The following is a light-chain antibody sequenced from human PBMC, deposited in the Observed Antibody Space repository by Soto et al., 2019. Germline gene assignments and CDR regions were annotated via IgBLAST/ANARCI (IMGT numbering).Light chain of an antibody. CDR1: QSISSY. CDR2: AAS. V-gene: IGKV1-39*01. CDR3: QQYTNYPWT. J-gene: IGKJ1*01. Sequence: DIQMTQSPASLSATVGDRVTINCRASQSISSYLNWYQQKPGKAPKLLIYAASSLQSGVPSRFSGSGSGTEFTLAISSLQPDDFATYYCQQYTNYPWTFGQGTKWIS.